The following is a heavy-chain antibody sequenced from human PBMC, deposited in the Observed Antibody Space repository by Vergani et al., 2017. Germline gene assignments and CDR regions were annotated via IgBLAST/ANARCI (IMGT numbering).Heavy chain of an antibody. CDR2: ISSSSSYI. J-gene: IGHJ4*02. Sequence: EVQLVESGGGLVKPGGSLRLSCAASGFTFSSYSMNWVRQAPGKGLEWVSSISSSSSYIYYADSVKGRFTISRDNAKNSLYLQMNSLRAEDTAVYYCAGXRGGVYYYDSSGYYYFDYWGQGTLVTVSS. D-gene: IGHD3-22*01. CDR3: AGXRGGVYYYDSSGYYYFDY. V-gene: IGHV3-21*01. CDR1: GFTFSSYS.